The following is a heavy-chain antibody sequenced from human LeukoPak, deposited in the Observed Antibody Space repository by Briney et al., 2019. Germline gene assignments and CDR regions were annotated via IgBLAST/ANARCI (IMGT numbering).Heavy chain of an antibody. CDR3: ARVSRWVATNYFDY. CDR1: GFTFSSYA. V-gene: IGHV3-30-3*01. Sequence: GGSLRLSCAASGFTFSSYAMHWVRQAPGKGLEWVAVISYDGSNKYYADSVKGRFTISRDNSKNTLYLQMNSLRAEDTAVYYCARVSRWVATNYFDYWGQGTLVTVSS. CDR2: ISYDGSNK. J-gene: IGHJ4*02. D-gene: IGHD5-24*01.